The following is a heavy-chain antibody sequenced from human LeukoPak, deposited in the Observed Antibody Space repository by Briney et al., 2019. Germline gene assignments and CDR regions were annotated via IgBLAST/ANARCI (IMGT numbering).Heavy chain of an antibody. J-gene: IGHJ5*02. CDR2: MNPSSGNT. Sequence: ASVKVSCKASGGTFSSYDINWVRQATGQGLEWMGWMNPSSGNTGYAQKFQGRVTMTRNTSISTAYMELSSLRSEDTAVYYCARGDSSSWNWFDPWGQGTLVTVSS. CDR1: GGTFSSYD. V-gene: IGHV1-8*02. D-gene: IGHD6-13*01. CDR3: ARGDSSSWNWFDP.